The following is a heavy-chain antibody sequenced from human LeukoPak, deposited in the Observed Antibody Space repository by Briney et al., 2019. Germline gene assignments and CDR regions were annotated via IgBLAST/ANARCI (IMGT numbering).Heavy chain of an antibody. Sequence: ASAKVSCKTSGFIFTTYAIHWVRQAPGQRLEWMGWINAGNGNTKYSQKFQGRVTITRDTSATIAYMELSSLRSEDTAVYYCARDDIVVVPAVTAGYYGMDVWGQGTTVTVSS. CDR3: ARDDIVVVPAVTAGYYGMDV. CDR2: INAGNGNT. D-gene: IGHD2-2*01. J-gene: IGHJ6*02. CDR1: GFIFTTYA. V-gene: IGHV1-3*01.